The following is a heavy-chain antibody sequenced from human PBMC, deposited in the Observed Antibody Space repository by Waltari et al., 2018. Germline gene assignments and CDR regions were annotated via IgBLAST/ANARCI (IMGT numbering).Heavy chain of an antibody. CDR3: ARGSSSWD. Sequence: QVQLVESGGGLVKPGGSLRLSCAASGFNFSGYYMTWIRQAPGRGLGWVSFISGSGAAKYYAASVKGRFTISRDNADNSLYLQMNTLRAEDTAVYYCARGSSSWDWGQGTLVTVSS. CDR1: GFNFSGYY. V-gene: IGHV3-11*01. CDR2: ISGSGAAK. D-gene: IGHD6-6*01. J-gene: IGHJ4*02.